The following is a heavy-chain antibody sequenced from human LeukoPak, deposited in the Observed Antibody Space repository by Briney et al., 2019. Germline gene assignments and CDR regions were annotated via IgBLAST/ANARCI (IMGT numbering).Heavy chain of an antibody. Sequence: GGSLRLSCSASRFTVSSNYMSWVRQAPGKGLECVSMIYSGGATYYADSVKGRFTISRDNSKNTLYLQMNSLRAEDTAIYYCVAKWLLRRYWGQGTLVTVSS. CDR2: IYSGGAT. CDR1: RFTVSSNY. CDR3: VAKWLLRRY. J-gene: IGHJ4*02. V-gene: IGHV3-66*01. D-gene: IGHD3-22*01.